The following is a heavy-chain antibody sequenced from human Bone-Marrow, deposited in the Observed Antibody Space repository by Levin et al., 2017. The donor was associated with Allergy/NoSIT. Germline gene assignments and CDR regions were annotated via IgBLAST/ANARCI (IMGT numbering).Heavy chain of an antibody. CDR3: ARVPGYNEYVWGSYRYPDY. CDR2: ISSSSTYI. Sequence: MPGGSLRLSCAASGFTFSSYNMNWVRQAPGKGLEWVSSISSSSTYIYYADSMKGRFTISRDNAKNSLYLQMNNLRAEDTAVYYCARVPGYNEYVWGSYRYPDYWGQGTLVTVSS. D-gene: IGHD3-16*02. V-gene: IGHV3-21*01. CDR1: GFTFSSYN. J-gene: IGHJ4*02.